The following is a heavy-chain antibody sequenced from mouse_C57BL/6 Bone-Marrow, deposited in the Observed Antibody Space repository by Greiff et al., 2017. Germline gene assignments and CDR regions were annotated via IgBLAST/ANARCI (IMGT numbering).Heavy chain of an antibody. D-gene: IGHD2-3*01. V-gene: IGHV5-12*01. J-gene: IGHJ2*01. Sequence: EVMLVESGGGLVQPGGSLKLSCAASGFTFSDYYMYWVRQTPEKRLEWVAYISNGGGSTYYPDTVKGRFTISRDNAKNTLYLQMSRLKSEDTGMYYCARLTVGYDGYFDYWGQGTTLTVSS. CDR3: ARLTVGYDGYFDY. CDR1: GFTFSDYY. CDR2: ISNGGGST.